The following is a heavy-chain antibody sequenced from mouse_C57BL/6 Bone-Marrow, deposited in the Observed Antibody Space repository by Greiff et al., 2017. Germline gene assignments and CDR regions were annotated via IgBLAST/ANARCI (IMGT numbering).Heavy chain of an antibody. CDR3: ARSGYYYGSTPFAY. D-gene: IGHD1-1*01. Sequence: QVQLQQPGAELVKPGASVKLSCKASGYTFTSYWMHWVKQRPGQGLEWIGMIHPNSGSTNYNEKFKSKATLTVDKSSSTAYMQLSSLTSEDSAVYYCARSGYYYGSTPFAYWGPGTLVTVSA. V-gene: IGHV1-64*01. CDR2: IHPNSGST. J-gene: IGHJ3*01. CDR1: GYTFTSYW.